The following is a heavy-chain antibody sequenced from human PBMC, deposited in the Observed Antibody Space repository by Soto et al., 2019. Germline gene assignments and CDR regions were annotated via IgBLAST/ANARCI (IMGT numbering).Heavy chain of an antibody. CDR2: IYYSGST. D-gene: IGHD3-10*01. J-gene: IGHJ4*02. Sequence: QLQLQESGPGLVTPSETLSLTCTVSGGSISSSSYYWGWIRQPPGKGLEWIGSIYYSGSTSYSPSLKSRVTISVDTSNNPFSLKMSSVTAAHTAVYYCARHKRRYGSEAPLFDSWGQGTLVTVSS. CDR1: GGSISSSSYY. V-gene: IGHV4-39*01. CDR3: ARHKRRYGSEAPLFDS.